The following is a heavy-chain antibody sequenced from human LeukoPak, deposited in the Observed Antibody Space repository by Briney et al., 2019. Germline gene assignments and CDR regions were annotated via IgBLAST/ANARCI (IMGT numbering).Heavy chain of an antibody. Sequence: GSLRLSCAASGFTFSSYAMHWVRQAPGKGLEWVAVISYDGSNKYYADSVKGRFTTPRDNSKNTLYLQMNSLRAEDTAVYYCARTVAGFDYWGQGTLVTVSS. D-gene: IGHD6-19*01. J-gene: IGHJ4*02. V-gene: IGHV3-30-3*01. CDR2: ISYDGSNK. CDR1: GFTFSSYA. CDR3: ARTVAGFDY.